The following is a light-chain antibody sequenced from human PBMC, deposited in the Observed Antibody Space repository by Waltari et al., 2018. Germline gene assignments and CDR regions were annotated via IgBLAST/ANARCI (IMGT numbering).Light chain of an antibody. CDR1: QSISSW. CDR3: QQYNTYSRT. J-gene: IGKJ4*01. V-gene: IGKV1-5*03. CDR2: KAS. Sequence: DVQMTQSPSTLSASVGDRVTITCRASQSISSWLAWYQQKPGNAPKFLIYKASNLESGVPSRCSGSGSGTEFTLAISSLQPDDFATYYCQQYNTYSRTFGGGTKVEIK.